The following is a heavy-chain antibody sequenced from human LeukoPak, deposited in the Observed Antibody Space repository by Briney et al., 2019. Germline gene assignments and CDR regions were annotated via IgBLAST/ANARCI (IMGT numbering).Heavy chain of an antibody. V-gene: IGHV3-7*04. D-gene: IGHD6-19*01. CDR3: TRAAVASPGDV. CDR1: GFIFSNYW. Sequence: PGGSLRLSCAASGFIFSNYWMTWVRQAPGKGPEWVANIKPDGSDKYYGDSLKGRFTISRDNAENSLYLRMNSLRADDTAVYYCTRAAVASPGDVWGQGTTVTVSS. CDR2: IKPDGSDK. J-gene: IGHJ6*02.